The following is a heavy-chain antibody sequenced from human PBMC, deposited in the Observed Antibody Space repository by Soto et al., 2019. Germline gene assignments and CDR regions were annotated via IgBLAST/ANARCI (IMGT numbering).Heavy chain of an antibody. CDR1: EFSFIDHS. J-gene: IGHJ4*02. CDR2: INWDGGIT. Sequence: PGGSLRLSCEASEFSFIDHSMHWVRQAPGKGLEWVSRINWDGGITFYADSVKGRFTISRDDNKNSLFLQLNSLKAEDTALYYCVVGEDYYDSSGYAGPFKYWGQGTLVTVSS. V-gene: IGHV3-43*01. CDR3: VVGEDYYDSSGYAGPFKY. D-gene: IGHD3-22*01.